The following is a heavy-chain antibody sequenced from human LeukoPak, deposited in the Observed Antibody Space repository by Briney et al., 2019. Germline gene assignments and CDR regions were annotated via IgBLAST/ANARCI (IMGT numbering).Heavy chain of an antibody. D-gene: IGHD1-26*01. J-gene: IGHJ4*02. Sequence: SETLSLTCTGSGGSIIRGSYYWSWIRQPAGKVLEWIGRIYTSGSTNYNPSLKSRVTISVDTPNNHFSLTVSSVTASHTAVYYCARDGGGSYPIDSWGQGTLVTVSS. CDR1: GGSIIRGSYY. CDR3: ARDGGGSYPIDS. CDR2: IYTSGST. V-gene: IGHV4-61*02.